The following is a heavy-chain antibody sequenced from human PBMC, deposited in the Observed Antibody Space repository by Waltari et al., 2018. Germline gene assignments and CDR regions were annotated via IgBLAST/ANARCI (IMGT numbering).Heavy chain of an antibody. CDR3: ARGGFSITIFGVVIIPFDY. J-gene: IGHJ4*02. CDR1: GGSFSGYY. CDR2: INHSGST. Sequence: QVQLQQWGAGLLKPSETLSLTCAVYGGSFSGYYWSWIRHPPGKGLEGIGEINHSGSTNYNPSLKSRVTISVDTSKNQFSLKLSSVTAADTAVYYCARGGFSITIFGVVIIPFDYWGQGTLVTVSS. V-gene: IGHV4-34*01. D-gene: IGHD3-3*01.